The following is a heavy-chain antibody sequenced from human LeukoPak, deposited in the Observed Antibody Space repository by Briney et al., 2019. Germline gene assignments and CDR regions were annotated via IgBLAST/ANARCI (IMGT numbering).Heavy chain of an antibody. V-gene: IGHV3-30*14. Sequence: PGRSLRLSCAASGFTFSSYAMHWVRQAPGKGLEWVAVISYDGSNKYYADSVKGRFTISRDNSKNTLYLQMNSLRAEDTAVYYCARDRLEAVTDDDYFDYWGQGTLVTVSS. J-gene: IGHJ4*02. CDR1: GFTFSSYA. CDR2: ISYDGSNK. CDR3: ARDRLEAVTDDDYFDY. D-gene: IGHD2-21*02.